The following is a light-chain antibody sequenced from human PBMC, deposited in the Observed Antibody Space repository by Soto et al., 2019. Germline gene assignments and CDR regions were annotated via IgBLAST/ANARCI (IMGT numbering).Light chain of an antibody. V-gene: IGLV3-21*04. Sequence: SYELTQPPSVSVAPGKTATITCGGNNIGSEIVHWYQQRPGQAPVLVISYDSDRPSGITERFSGSNSGNTATLTISRVEAGDEADYYCQVWDTNVVVGGGTKLTVL. CDR3: QVWDTNVV. CDR1: NIGSEI. J-gene: IGLJ2*01. CDR2: YDS.